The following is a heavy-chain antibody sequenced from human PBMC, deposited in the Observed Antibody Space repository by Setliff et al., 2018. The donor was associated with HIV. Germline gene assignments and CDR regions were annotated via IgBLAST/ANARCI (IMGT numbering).Heavy chain of an antibody. D-gene: IGHD3-10*01. J-gene: IGHJ4*02. CDR3: ARGLSFHDPGGFDY. CDR1: GGSFNGYY. Sequence: PSETLSLTCAVYGGSFNGYYWSWIRQPPGKGLEWIGEINHSGSTNYNPSLKSRVTISVDTSKNQFSLKLSSVTAADTAVYYCARGLSFHDPGGFDYWGQGTLVTVSS. V-gene: IGHV4-34*01. CDR2: INHSGST.